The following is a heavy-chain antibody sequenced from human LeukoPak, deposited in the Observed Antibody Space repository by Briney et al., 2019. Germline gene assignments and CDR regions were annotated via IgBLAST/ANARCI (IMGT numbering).Heavy chain of an antibody. D-gene: IGHD3-10*01. CDR1: GFTLSRYW. Sequence: GGSLRLSCAASGFTLSRYWMSWVRQAPGKGPEWVANIKEDGSEKYCVDSVKGRFTVSRDNAKNSLYLQMNSLRAEDTALYYCARDGSGRPLGYWGQGTLVTVSS. V-gene: IGHV3-7*01. CDR3: ARDGSGRPLGY. J-gene: IGHJ4*02. CDR2: IKEDGSEK.